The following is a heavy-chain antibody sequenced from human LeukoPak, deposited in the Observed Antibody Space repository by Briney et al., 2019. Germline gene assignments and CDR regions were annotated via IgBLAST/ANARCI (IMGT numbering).Heavy chain of an antibody. D-gene: IGHD3-22*01. CDR1: GGSFSGYY. CDR3: ARGSRDSSGYYSLRPWDY. Sequence: SETLSLTCAVYGGSFSGYYWSWIRQPPGKGLEWIGEINHSGSTNYNPSLKSRVTISVATSKNQFSLKLSSVTAADTAVYYCARGSRDSSGYYSLRPWDYWGQGTRVTVSS. J-gene: IGHJ4*02. CDR2: INHSGST. V-gene: IGHV4-34*01.